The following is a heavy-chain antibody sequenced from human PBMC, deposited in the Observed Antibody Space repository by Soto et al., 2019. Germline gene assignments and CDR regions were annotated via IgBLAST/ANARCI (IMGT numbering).Heavy chain of an antibody. V-gene: IGHV4-4*02. CDR2: IHHGGYT. J-gene: IGHJ4*02. CDR1: GGSISDTEW. CDR3: ARGSRYGAFDY. Sequence: SETLSLTCGVSGGSISDTEWWSWVRQSPRTGLEWIGQIHHGGYTNYNPSLKSRVIISVDTSMKQYSLDLSSVTAADTAIYYCARGSRYGAFDYWGQGALVTVSS. D-gene: IGHD5-18*01.